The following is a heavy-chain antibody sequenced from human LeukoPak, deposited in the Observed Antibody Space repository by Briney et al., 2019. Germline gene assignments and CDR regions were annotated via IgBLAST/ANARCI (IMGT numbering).Heavy chain of an antibody. CDR3: AREYESSGWYSKGSFDY. D-gene: IGHD6-19*01. J-gene: IGHJ4*02. V-gene: IGHV4-4*02. CDR2: IYHSGIT. CDR1: SDSISSNNW. Sequence: HPSETLSLTCAVSSDSISSNNWWNWVRQPPGKGLEWIGEIYHSGITGYNPSLRSRVTISVDKSKNQFSLKLNSVTAADTAVYYCAREYESSGWYSKGSFDYWGQGILVTVSS.